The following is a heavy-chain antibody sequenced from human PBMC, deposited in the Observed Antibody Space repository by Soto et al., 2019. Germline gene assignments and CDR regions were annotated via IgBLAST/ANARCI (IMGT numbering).Heavy chain of an antibody. CDR3: ARVRFGEWGYAMDF. V-gene: IGHV3-11*01. D-gene: IGHD3-10*01. Sequence: QVQLVESGGGLVKPGGSLRLSCAASGLTFSDSYLNWIRHAPGRGLEWLAYISSSGSSIFYAGSVKGRFTISRDNAKNSLYLHMSSLRPEDTAMYYCARVRFGEWGYAMDFWGQGTTVTVSS. CDR2: ISSSGSSI. J-gene: IGHJ6*02. CDR1: GLTFSDSY.